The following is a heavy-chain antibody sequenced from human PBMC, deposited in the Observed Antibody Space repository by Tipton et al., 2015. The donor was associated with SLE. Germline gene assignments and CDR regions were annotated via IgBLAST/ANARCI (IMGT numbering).Heavy chain of an antibody. CDR3: ARQRDLDAFDI. V-gene: IGHV4-59*08. CDR1: GASFSGYY. Sequence: LRLSCTVSGASFSGYYWSWIRQPPGKGLEWIGYLSDIGRTNYKSSLRSRVTISVDTSRNLLSLKVTSVTAADTAVYHCARQRDLDAFDIWGQGTMVIVSS. CDR2: LSDIGRT. J-gene: IGHJ3*02.